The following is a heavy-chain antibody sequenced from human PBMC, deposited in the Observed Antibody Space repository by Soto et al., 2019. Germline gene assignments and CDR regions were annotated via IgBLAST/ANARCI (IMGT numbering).Heavy chain of an antibody. CDR3: ARLGAAAGTRFYYYGMDV. CDR1: GYSFTSYW. Sequence: GGSLRLSCAASGYSFTSYWIGWVRQMPGKGLEWMGIIYPGDSDTRYSPSFQGQVTISADKSISTAYLQWSSLKASDTAMYYCARLGAAAGTRFYYYGMDVWGQGTTVTVSS. D-gene: IGHD6-13*01. J-gene: IGHJ6*02. V-gene: IGHV5-51*01. CDR2: IYPGDSDT.